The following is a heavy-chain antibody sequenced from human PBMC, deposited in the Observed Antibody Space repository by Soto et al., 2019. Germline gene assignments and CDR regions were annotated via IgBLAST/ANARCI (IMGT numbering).Heavy chain of an antibody. D-gene: IGHD3-10*01. CDR2: INRSGST. CDR1: GGSFSGYY. CDR3: ARGLNYYGSGSYYVGWFDP. J-gene: IGHJ5*02. Sequence: PSETLSLTCAVYGGSFSGYYWSWIRQPPGKGLEWIGEINRSGSTNYNPSLKSRVTISVDTSKNQFSLKLSSVTAADTAVYYCARGLNYYGSGSYYVGWFDPWGQGTLVTVSS. V-gene: IGHV4-34*01.